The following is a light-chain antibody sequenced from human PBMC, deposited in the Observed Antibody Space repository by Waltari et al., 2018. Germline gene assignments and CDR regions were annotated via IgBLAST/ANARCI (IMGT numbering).Light chain of an antibody. Sequence: SYDLTQPPSVSVSPGQTARITCSGDALPNRYAYWYQQKSGQAPVLVIYEDKKRASGTPERFSGSSSGTTATLTISGAQVEDEADYYCYSTDTSGNHRVFGGGTKLTVL. V-gene: IGLV3-10*01. CDR2: EDK. CDR3: YSTDTSGNHRV. J-gene: IGLJ3*02. CDR1: ALPNRY.